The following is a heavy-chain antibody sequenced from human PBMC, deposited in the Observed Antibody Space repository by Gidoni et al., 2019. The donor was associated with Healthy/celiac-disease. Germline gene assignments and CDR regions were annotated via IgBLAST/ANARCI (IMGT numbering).Heavy chain of an antibody. CDR3: AKVSSSSGHWFDP. D-gene: IGHD6-6*01. Sequence: QVQLVESGGGVVQPGRSLRLSCEASGFTFSSYGMHLVRQASGKGLESVAVISYDGSNKYDADSVKGRFTISRDNSKNTLYLQMNSLGAEDTAVYYCAKVSSSSGHWFDPWGQGTLVTVSS. J-gene: IGHJ5*02. CDR1: GFTFSSYG. V-gene: IGHV3-30*18. CDR2: ISYDGSNK.